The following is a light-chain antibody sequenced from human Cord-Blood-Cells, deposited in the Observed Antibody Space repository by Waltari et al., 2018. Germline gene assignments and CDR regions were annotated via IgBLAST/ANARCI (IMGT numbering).Light chain of an antibody. V-gene: IGLV3-21*03. CDR1: NLGSKS. CDR2: DDS. J-gene: IGLJ2*01. Sequence: SYVLTQPPSVSVAPGKTARITCGGNNLGSKSVHWYQQKPGQAPVLVVYDDSDRPSGIPERFSGSNSGNTAILTISRVEAGDEADYYCQVWDSSSDHPVVFGGGTKLTVL. CDR3: QVWDSSSDHPVV.